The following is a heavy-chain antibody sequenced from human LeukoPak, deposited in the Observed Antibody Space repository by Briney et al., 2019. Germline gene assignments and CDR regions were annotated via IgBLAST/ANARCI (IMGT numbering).Heavy chain of an antibody. D-gene: IGHD2-21*02. CDR2: ISYDGSNK. J-gene: IGHJ4*02. Sequence: SGGSLRLSCAASGFTFSSYAMHWVRQAPGKGLEWVAVISYDGSNKYYADSVKGRFTISRDNSKNMLYLQMNSLRAEDTAVYYCAREGVTAVLDYWGQGTLVTVSS. V-gene: IGHV3-30-3*01. CDR1: GFTFSSYA. CDR3: AREGVTAVLDY.